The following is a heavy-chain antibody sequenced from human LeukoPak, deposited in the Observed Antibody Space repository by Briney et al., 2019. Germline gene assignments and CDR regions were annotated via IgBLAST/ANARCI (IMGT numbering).Heavy chain of an antibody. CDR2: IFTSGST. D-gene: IGHD4/OR15-4a*01. V-gene: IGHV4-4*07. Sequence: AXKGLEWIGRIFTSGSTAYNPSLKSRVTISLDTSKNQFFLKLSSVTAADTAAYFCSRGGANDLWGQGTLVTVSS. CDR3: SRGGANDL. J-gene: IGHJ5*02.